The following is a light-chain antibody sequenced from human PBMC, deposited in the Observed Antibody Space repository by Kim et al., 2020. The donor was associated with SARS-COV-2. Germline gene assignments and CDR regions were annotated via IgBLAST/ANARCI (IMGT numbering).Light chain of an antibody. CDR1: SLRSYY. J-gene: IGLJ7*01. CDR3: NSRDISGNHAV. Sequence: SSELTQDPAVSVALGQTVRITCQGDSLRSYYASWYQQKPRQAPVLVIYGKNNRPSGIQDRFSGSSSGNTASLTITGAQAEDEADYYRNSRDISGNHAVFAGGTKLTVL. V-gene: IGLV3-19*01. CDR2: GKN.